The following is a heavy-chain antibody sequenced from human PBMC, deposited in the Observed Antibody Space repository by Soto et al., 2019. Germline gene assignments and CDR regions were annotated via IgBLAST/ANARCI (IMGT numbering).Heavy chain of an antibody. V-gene: IGHV3-30*03. J-gene: IGHJ4*02. Sequence: QVQLVESGGGVVQPGRSLRLSCAASGFTFSSYGMHWVRQAPGKGLEWVAVISYDGSNKYYADSVKGRFTISRDNSKNTLYLQMNSLRAEDTAVYYCATGPLGVEDYWGQGTLVTVSS. CDR2: ISYDGSNK. D-gene: IGHD7-27*01. CDR1: GFTFSSYG. CDR3: ATGPLGVEDY.